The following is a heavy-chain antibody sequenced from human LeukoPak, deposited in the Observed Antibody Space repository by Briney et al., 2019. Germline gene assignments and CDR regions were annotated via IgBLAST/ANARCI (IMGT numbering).Heavy chain of an antibody. CDR3: AKVSSAWSIDY. CDR2: ISSGGTT. Sequence: GGSLRLSCAASGFTFSIYAMTWARDAPEKGREWVSGISSGGTTYYADSVKGRFTISRDNSKNTVYLQINSLRAEDTAMYYCAKVSSAWSIDYWGQGTLVTVSS. V-gene: IGHV3-23*01. J-gene: IGHJ4*02. D-gene: IGHD6-19*01. CDR1: GFTFSIYA.